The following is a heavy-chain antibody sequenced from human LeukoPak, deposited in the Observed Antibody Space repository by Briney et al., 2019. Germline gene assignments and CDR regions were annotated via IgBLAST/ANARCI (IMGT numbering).Heavy chain of an antibody. CDR2: INHSGST. CDR3: ARSFSGDYPDY. CDR1: GGSFSGYY. D-gene: IGHD4-17*01. J-gene: IGHJ4*02. V-gene: IGHV4-34*01. Sequence: SETLSLTCAVYGGSFSGYYWSWIRQPPGKGLEWIGEINHSGSTNYNPSLKSRVTISVDTSKNQFSLKLSSVTAADTAVYYCARSFSGDYPDYWGQGTLVTVSS.